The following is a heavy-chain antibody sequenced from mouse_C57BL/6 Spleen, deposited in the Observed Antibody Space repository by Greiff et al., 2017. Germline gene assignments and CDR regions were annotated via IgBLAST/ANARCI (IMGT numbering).Heavy chain of an antibody. V-gene: IGHV1-72*01. D-gene: IGHD1-1*01. CDR3: ARDYDAGYYFDD. CDR1: GYTFTSYW. CDR2: IEPNSGGT. J-gene: IGHJ2*01. Sequence: VQLQQPGAELVKPGASVKLSCKASGYTFTSYWMHWVKQRPGRGLEWMGRIEPNSGGTKYNEKFKSKATLTVDKPSSTAYMQRSSLTSEDSAVYYCARDYDAGYYFDDWGQGTTLTVSS.